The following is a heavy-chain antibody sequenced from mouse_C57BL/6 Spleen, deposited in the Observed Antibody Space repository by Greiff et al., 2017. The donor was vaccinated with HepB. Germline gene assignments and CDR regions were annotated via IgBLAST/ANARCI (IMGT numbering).Heavy chain of an antibody. CDR3: ARCRRQEGWFDY. V-gene: IGHV1-72*01. J-gene: IGHJ2*01. D-gene: IGHD1-1*02. Sequence: QVQLKESGAELVKPGASVKLSCKASGYTFTSYWMHWVKQRPGRGLEWIGRIDPNSGDTKYNEKFKSKATLTVDKPSSTADMQLSSLTSEDSAVYYCARCRRQEGWFDYWGQGTTLTVSS. CDR2: IDPNSGDT. CDR1: GYTFTSYW.